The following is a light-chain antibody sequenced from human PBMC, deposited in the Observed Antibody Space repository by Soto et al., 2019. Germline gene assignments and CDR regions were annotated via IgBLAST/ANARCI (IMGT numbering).Light chain of an antibody. CDR2: GTS. CDR1: QSFSSSY. Sequence: EIVLTQSPDTLSLSPGERATLSCRASQSFSSSYLAWYQQRPGQPPRLLIYGTSKRATEIPDRFSGSGFDKDFTLTISRLDPEDSAVYYCQQYVGPRFTFGQGTRLEIK. J-gene: IGKJ5*01. V-gene: IGKV3-20*01. CDR3: QQYVGPRFT.